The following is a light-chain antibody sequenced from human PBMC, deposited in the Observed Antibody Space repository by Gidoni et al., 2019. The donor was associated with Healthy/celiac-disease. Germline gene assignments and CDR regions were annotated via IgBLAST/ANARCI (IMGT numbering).Light chain of an antibody. J-gene: IGKJ3*01. Sequence: ETVLTQSPATLSLSPGERATLTCRASQSVSSYLAWDQQKPGQAPRLLIYDASNSATGIPARFSGSGSGTDFTLTISSLGPEDFAVYYCQQRSNWPGFTFGHXTKVDIK. CDR3: QQRSNWPGFT. CDR1: QSVSSY. CDR2: DAS. V-gene: IGKV3-11*01.